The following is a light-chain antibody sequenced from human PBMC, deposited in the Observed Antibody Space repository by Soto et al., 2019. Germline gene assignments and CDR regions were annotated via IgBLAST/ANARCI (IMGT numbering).Light chain of an antibody. V-gene: IGKV1-5*03. CDR1: QSVLTW. CDR3: KHYFSYPYA. J-gene: IGKJ2*01. Sequence: DIQVTQSPATLSASVGDTVSITCRASQSVLTWLAWYQQKPGKAPNLLIYKASRLRDGVPSRFSGSGSGTDFPLTISSLQPDDFASYFCKHYFSYPYAFGQGTKLEI. CDR2: KAS.